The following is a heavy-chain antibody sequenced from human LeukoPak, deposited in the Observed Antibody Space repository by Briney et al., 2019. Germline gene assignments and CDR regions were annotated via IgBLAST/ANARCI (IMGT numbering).Heavy chain of an antibody. CDR1: GGTFSSYA. J-gene: IGHJ4*02. CDR2: INPNSGGT. Sequence: ASVKVSCKASGGTFSSYAISWVRQAPGQGLEWMGWINPNSGGTNYAQKFQGRVTMTRDTSISTAYMEVSGLTSDDTAVYFCARDVGYWGQGTLVTVSS. V-gene: IGHV1-2*02. CDR3: ARDVGY.